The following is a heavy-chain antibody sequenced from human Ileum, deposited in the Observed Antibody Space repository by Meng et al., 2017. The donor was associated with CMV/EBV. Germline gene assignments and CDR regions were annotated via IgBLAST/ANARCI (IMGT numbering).Heavy chain of an antibody. D-gene: IGHD5-12*01. Sequence: GESLKISCVASGLTFSNSWMHWVRQRPGKGLVWVSRINGQGTTTNYADSVKGRFTISRDNAKNTLYLQMNSLRGEDMGVYYCTKAPGDGTYDRFDPWGQGTLVTVSS. CDR2: INGQGTTT. CDR1: GLTFSNSW. V-gene: IGHV3-74*01. CDR3: TKAPGDGTYDRFDP. J-gene: IGHJ5*02.